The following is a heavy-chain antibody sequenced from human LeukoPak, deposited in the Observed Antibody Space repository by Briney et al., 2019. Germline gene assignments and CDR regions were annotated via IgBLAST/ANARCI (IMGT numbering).Heavy chain of an antibody. D-gene: IGHD6-13*01. CDR1: GFTFSTYW. Sequence: GGSLRLSCAASGFTFSTYWMSRVRQAPGKGLEWVAHIKQDGSEKYYVDSVKGRFTVSRDNAKNSVYLQLSSLRTEDTAAYYCASSRWQAFDSWGQGILVTVSS. CDR3: ASSRWQAFDS. J-gene: IGHJ4*02. V-gene: IGHV3-7*02. CDR2: IKQDGSEK.